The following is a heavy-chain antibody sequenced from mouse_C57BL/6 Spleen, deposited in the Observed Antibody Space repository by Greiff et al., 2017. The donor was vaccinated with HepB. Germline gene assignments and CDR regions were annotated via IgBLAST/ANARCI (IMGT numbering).Heavy chain of an antibody. V-gene: IGHV5-4*01. CDR3: ARDGGYGYWFAY. Sequence: DVMLVESGGGLVKPGGSLKLSCAASGFTFSSYAMSWVRQTPEKRLEWVATISDGGSYTYYPDNVKGRFTISRDNAKNNLYLQMSHLKSEDTAMYYCARDGGYGYWFAYWGQGTLVTVSA. J-gene: IGHJ3*01. CDR2: ISDGGSYT. D-gene: IGHD2-2*01. CDR1: GFTFSSYA.